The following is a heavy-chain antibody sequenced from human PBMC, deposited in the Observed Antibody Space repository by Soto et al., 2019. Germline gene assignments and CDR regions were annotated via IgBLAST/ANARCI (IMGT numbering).Heavy chain of an antibody. CDR2: IYYSGKA. CDR1: GGTISSYY. V-gene: IGHV4-59*01. Sequence: PSETRSLTCSVSGGTISSYYWNWNRQSTGKGMEWIGYIYYSGKAKYKTSPKRRVTISVDKSKNQFCLRLRTVGTADQAASSSEGGVTSTLSGRRFDYWGQGTLVTVSS. D-gene: IGHD2-8*02. J-gene: IGHJ4*02. CDR3: EGGVTSTLSGRRFDY.